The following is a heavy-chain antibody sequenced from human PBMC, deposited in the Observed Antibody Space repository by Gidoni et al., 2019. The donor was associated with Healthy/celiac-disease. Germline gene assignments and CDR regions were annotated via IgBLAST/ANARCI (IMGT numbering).Heavy chain of an antibody. J-gene: IGHJ4*02. CDR1: GFTFSSYA. D-gene: IGHD6-19*01. V-gene: IGHV3-30-3*01. CDR2: ISYDGSNK. Sequence: QVQLVESGGGVVQPGRSLRLSCAASGFTFSSYAMHWVRHAPGKGLEWVAVISYDGSNKYYADSVKGRFTISRDNSKNTLYLQMNSLRAEDTAVYYCARAPSGYSSGWPPDYWGQGTLVTVSS. CDR3: ARAPSGYSSGWPPDY.